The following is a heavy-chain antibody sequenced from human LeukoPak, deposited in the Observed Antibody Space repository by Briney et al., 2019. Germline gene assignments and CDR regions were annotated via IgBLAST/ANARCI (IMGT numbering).Heavy chain of an antibody. CDR3: TKDKGGHGSGSYIWAGMDV. D-gene: IGHD3-10*01. Sequence: GGSLRLSCAASGFSFEDYAMHWVRQAPGKGLEWVSGISRNSGNIGYADSVKGRFTISRDNAKNSLYLQMNSLRAEDTALYYCTKDKGGHGSGSYIWAGMDVWGQGTTVTVSS. V-gene: IGHV3-9*01. CDR1: GFSFEDYA. CDR2: ISRNSGNI. J-gene: IGHJ6*02.